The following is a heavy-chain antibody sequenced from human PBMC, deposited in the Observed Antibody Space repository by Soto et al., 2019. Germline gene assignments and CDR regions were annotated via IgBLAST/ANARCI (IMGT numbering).Heavy chain of an antibody. CDR1: GFTFDDYG. CDR3: AKGRTSSTYSSSWY. V-gene: IGHV3-23*01. CDR2: INGSGDST. D-gene: IGHD6-13*01. J-gene: IGHJ4*02. Sequence: PGGSLRLSCAASGFTFDDYGMSWVRQAPGKGLEWVSGINGSGDSTDYADSVKGRFTISRDNSKNTLYLQMNSLRAEDTAIYYCAKGRTSSTYSSSWYWGQGTLVTVSS.